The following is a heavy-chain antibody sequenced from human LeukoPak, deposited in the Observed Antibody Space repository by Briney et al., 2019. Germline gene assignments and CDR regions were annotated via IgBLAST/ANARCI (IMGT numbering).Heavy chain of an antibody. CDR2: IYYSGST. CDR1: GGSISSSSYY. CDR3: ARHSLRYYDSSGYPIYYFDY. Sequence: PSETLSLTCTVSGGSISSSSYYWGWIRQPPGKGLEWNGSIYYSGSTYYNPSLKSRVTISVDTSKNQFSLKLSSVTAADTAVYYCARHSLRYYDSSGYPIYYFDYGGQGTLVTVSS. J-gene: IGHJ4*02. V-gene: IGHV4-39*01. D-gene: IGHD3-22*01.